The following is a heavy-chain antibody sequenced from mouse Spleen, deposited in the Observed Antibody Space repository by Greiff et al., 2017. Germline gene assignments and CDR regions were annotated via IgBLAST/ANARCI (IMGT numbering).Heavy chain of an antibody. CDR2: IWSDGST. CDR3: ARKYYGSSYWYFDV. D-gene: IGHD1-1*01. V-gene: IGHV2-4-1*01. J-gene: IGHJ1*01. CDR1: GFSLTNYA. Sequence: VMLVESGPGLVAPSQSLSITCSVSGFSLTNYAVHWVRQSPGKGLEWLGVIWSDGSTDYNAAFISRLSISKDNSKSQVSFKMNSLQADDTAIYYCARKYYGSSYWYFDVWGAGTTVTVSS.